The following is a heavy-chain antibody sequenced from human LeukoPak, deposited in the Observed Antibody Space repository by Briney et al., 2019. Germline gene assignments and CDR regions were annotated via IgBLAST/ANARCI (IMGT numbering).Heavy chain of an antibody. Sequence: PSETLSLTCAVYGGSFSGYYWSWIRQPPGKGLEWIGEINRSGSTNYNPSLKSRVTISVDTSKNQFSLKLSSVTAADTAVYYCARGHLAAAGFEAGEIDYWGQGTLVTVSS. CDR2: INRSGST. J-gene: IGHJ4*02. D-gene: IGHD6-13*01. CDR1: GGSFSGYY. CDR3: ARGHLAAAGFEAGEIDY. V-gene: IGHV4-34*01.